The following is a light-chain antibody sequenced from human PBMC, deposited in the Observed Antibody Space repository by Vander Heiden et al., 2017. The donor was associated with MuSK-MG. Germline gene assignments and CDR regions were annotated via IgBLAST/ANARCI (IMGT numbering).Light chain of an antibody. CDR1: SSNIGAGFH. J-gene: IGLJ2*01. Sequence: QSVPTQPRSVAGAPGQRLTMSCTGSSSNIGAGFHVHWYQKLPGTAPKVHLYSDTNRTSEVPDPVPCSESDTSATLTITGLRAEDEADYYYQSYVCSLSSVFFGGGTKLTVL. CDR3: QSYVCSLSSVF. V-gene: IGLV1-40*01. CDR2: SDT.